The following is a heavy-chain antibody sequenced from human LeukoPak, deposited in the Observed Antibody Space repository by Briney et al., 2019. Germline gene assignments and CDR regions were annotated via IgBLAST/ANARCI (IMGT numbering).Heavy chain of an antibody. CDR2: IYHSGST. Sequence: PSGTLSLTCAVSGGSLSSSNWGSWGRQPPGKGLEWSGEIYHSGSTNYNPSLKSRVTISVDKSKNQCSLKLSSVTAADTAVYYCARADIVVGAGVFGYGGQGTLVTVSS. CDR3: ARADIVVGAGVFGY. J-gene: IGHJ4*02. D-gene: IGHD5-12*01. V-gene: IGHV4-4*02. CDR1: GGSLSSSNW.